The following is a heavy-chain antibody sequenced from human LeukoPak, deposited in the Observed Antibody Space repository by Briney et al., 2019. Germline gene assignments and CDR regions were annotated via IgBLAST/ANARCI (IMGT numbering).Heavy chain of an antibody. D-gene: IGHD3-22*01. CDR2: IKQDGSEK. Sequence: GGSLRLSCAASGFTFSSYWMSWVRQAPGKGLEWVANIKQDGSEKYYVDSVKGRFTISRDNAKNSLYLQMNSLRAEDTAVYYCARDLLSYYDSSGYSSAFDIWGQGTMVTVSS. CDR3: ARDLLSYYDSSGYSSAFDI. V-gene: IGHV3-7*01. CDR1: GFTFSSYW. J-gene: IGHJ3*02.